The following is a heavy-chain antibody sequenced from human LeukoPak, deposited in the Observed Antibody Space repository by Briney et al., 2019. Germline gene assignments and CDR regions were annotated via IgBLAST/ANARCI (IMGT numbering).Heavy chain of an antibody. V-gene: IGHV3-15*01. J-gene: IGHJ1*01. CDR2: IKSKADGRTT. Sequence: GGSLRLSCAVSRFAFTNAGMSTGRQAPGKGLEWVGRIKSKADGRTTDCAAPVKGRFTISGDDSKNTLYLQMNNLQTEDTAVYYCTTGFPNDGDYRGYFQHWGQGTLVTVAS. D-gene: IGHD4-17*01. CDR1: RFAFTNAG. CDR3: TTGFPNDGDYRGYFQH.